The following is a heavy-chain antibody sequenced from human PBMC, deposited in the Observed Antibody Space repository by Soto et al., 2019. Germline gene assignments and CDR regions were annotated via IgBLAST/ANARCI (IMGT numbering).Heavy chain of an antibody. CDR3: ATTYYGSGSYYETYNWFDP. Sequence: QVQLQQWGAGLLKPSETLSLTCAVYGWSFRGYYWSWIRQPPGKGLEGIGEINHSGSTNYNPSLKSRVTISVDTSKNQFSLKLTSVTAADTAVYYCATTYYGSGSYYETYNWFDPWGQGTLVTVSS. J-gene: IGHJ5*02. D-gene: IGHD3-10*01. CDR2: INHSGST. CDR1: GWSFRGYY. V-gene: IGHV4-34*01.